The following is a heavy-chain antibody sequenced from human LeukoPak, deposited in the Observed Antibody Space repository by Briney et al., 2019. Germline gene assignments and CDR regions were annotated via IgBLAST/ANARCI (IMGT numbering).Heavy chain of an antibody. V-gene: IGHV1-2*02. CDR3: ARDHNSENWGSLGG. Sequence: ASVKVSCKASGYTFTSYGISWVRQAPGQGLEWMGWINPNTGDTNYAQKFQGRVTITRGTSINTAYMDLSRLTSDDTALYYCARDHNSENWGSLGGWGQGTLVTVSS. J-gene: IGHJ4*02. CDR1: GYTFTSYG. CDR2: INPNTGDT. D-gene: IGHD7-27*01.